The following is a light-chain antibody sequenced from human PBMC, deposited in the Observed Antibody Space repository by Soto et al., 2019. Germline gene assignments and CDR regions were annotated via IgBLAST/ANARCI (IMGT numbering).Light chain of an antibody. CDR3: QQSYSTPRT. CDR1: QSISSS. J-gene: IGKJ1*01. V-gene: IGKV1-39*01. Sequence: DIQMTQSPSSLSASVGDRVTITCRASQSISSSLNWYQQKPGKAPKLLIYAASSLQSGVPSRFSGSGSGPDFTLTISSLQPEDLANYDCQQSYSTPRTFGQGTKVEIK. CDR2: AAS.